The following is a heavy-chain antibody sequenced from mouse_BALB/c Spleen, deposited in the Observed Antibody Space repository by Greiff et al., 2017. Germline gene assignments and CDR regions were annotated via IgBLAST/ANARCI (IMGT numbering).Heavy chain of an antibody. Sequence: EVQLQQSGAELVRPGALVKLSCKASGFHIQDYYMHWVKQRPEQGLEWIGWIDPENGNTIYDPKFQGKASITADTSSNTAYLQLSSLTSEDTAVYYCARSYDGYYDRFAYWGQGTLVTVSA. CDR1: GFHIQDYY. D-gene: IGHD2-3*01. CDR3: ARSYDGYYDRFAY. V-gene: IGHV14-1*02. J-gene: IGHJ3*01. CDR2: IDPENGNT.